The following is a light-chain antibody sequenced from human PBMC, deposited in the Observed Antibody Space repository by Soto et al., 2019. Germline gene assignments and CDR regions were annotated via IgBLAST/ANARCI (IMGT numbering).Light chain of an antibody. CDR2: DVS. J-gene: IGLJ2*01. CDR3: SSYTSSSTLV. V-gene: IGLV2-14*01. Sequence: QSALTQPASVSGYPGQSSTISCTGTSSDVGGYNYVSWYQQHPGKAPKFMIYDVSNRPSGVSNRFSGSKSGNTASLTISGLHAEDEADYYCSSYTSSSTLVFGGRTKLTVL. CDR1: SSDVGGYNY.